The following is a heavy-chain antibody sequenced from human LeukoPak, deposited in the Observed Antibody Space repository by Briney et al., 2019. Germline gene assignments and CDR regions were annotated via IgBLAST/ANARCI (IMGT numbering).Heavy chain of an antibody. Sequence: GGSLRLSCAASGFTFSSYAMSWVRQAPGKGLEWVSAISGSGGSTYYADSVKGRFTISRDNSKNTLYLQMNSLRAEDTAVYYCAKLLLRFGDLLENAFDIWGQGTMVTVSS. CDR2: ISGSGGST. D-gene: IGHD3-10*01. CDR1: GFTFSSYA. CDR3: AKLLLRFGDLLENAFDI. J-gene: IGHJ3*02. V-gene: IGHV3-23*01.